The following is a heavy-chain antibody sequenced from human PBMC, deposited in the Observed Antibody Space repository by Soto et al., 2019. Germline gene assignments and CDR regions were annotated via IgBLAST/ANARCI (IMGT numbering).Heavy chain of an antibody. CDR3: ADGGEWSFNFEY. CDR1: GFIFSNYA. V-gene: IGHV3-23*01. CDR2: ISASGSNT. D-gene: IGHD3-3*01. Sequence: EVQLLESGGGLVQPGGSPRLSCAASGFIFSNYAMSWVRQAPGKGLEWVSGISASGSNTYYADSVKGRFTISRDNSKNTLYLQMNNLRVEDKAVYYCADGGEWSFNFEYWGQGTLVTVFS. J-gene: IGHJ4*02.